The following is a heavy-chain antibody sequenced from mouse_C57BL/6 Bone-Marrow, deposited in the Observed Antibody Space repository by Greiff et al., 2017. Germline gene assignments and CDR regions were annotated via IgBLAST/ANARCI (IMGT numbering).Heavy chain of an antibody. CDR2: IHPNSGST. D-gene: IGHD4-1*01. Sequence: QVQLKQPGAELVKPGASVKVSCKASGYTFTSYWMHWVKQRPGQGLEWIGMIHPNSGSTNYNEKFKSKATLTVDKSSSTAYMQLSSLTSEDSAVYYCAREGRWDGAMDYGGQGTSVTVSS. J-gene: IGHJ4*01. V-gene: IGHV1-64*01. CDR3: AREGRWDGAMDY. CDR1: GYTFTSYW.